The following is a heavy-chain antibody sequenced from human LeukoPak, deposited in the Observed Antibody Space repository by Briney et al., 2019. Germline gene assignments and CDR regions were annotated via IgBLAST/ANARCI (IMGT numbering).Heavy chain of an antibody. CDR1: GFTFSSYA. CDR3: ARDSGGDDYGGNMGFLGFDY. CDR2: ISSNGGST. J-gene: IGHJ4*02. V-gene: IGHV3-64*01. D-gene: IGHD4-23*01. Sequence: PGRSLRLSCAASGFTFSSYAMHWVRQAPGKGLEYVSAISSNGGSTYYANSVKGRFTISRDNSKNTLCLQMGSLRAEDMAVYYCARDSGGDDYGGNMGFLGFDYWGQGTLVTVSS.